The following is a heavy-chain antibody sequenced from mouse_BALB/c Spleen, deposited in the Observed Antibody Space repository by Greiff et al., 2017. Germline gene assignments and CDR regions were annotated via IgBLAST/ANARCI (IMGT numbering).Heavy chain of an antibody. V-gene: IGHV6-6*02. Sequence: EVMLVASGGGLVQPGGSMKLSCVASGFTFSNYWMNWVRQSPEKGLEWVAEIRLKSNNYATHYAESVKGRFTISRDDSKSSVYLQMNNLRAEDTGIYYCTRDSTMITTVFAYWGQGTLVTVSA. CDR2: IRLKSNNYAT. D-gene: IGHD2-4*01. CDR1: GFTFSNYW. J-gene: IGHJ3*01. CDR3: TRDSTMITTVFAY.